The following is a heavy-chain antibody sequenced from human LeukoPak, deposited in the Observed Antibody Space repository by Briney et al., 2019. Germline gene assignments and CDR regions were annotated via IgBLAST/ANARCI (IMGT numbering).Heavy chain of an antibody. V-gene: IGHV1-69*13. Sequence: ASVKVSCKASGGTFSSYAISWVRQAPGQGLEWMGGIIPIFGTANYAQKFQGRVTITADESTSTAYMELSGLRSEDTAVYYCASPSYGDCYYFDYWGQGTLVTVSS. CDR2: IIPIFGTA. CDR3: ASPSYGDCYYFDY. D-gene: IGHD2-21*02. CDR1: GGTFSSYA. J-gene: IGHJ4*02.